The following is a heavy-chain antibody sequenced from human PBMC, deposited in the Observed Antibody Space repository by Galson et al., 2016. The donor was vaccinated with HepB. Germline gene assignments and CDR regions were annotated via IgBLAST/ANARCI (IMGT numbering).Heavy chain of an antibody. CDR2: IWYDGSDT. D-gene: IGHD3-10*01. J-gene: IGHJ6*02. CDR3: AKGGQEYGSGYYHGMDV. Sequence: RLSCAASGFTFDTYGIHWVRRAPGKGLEWVAVIWYDGSDTYYADSVKGRFTVSRDTSQNMVYLQMNRRRVEDTAIYYCAKGGQEYGSGYYHGMDVWGLGTRVTGSS. V-gene: IGHV3-33*06. CDR1: GFTFDTYG.